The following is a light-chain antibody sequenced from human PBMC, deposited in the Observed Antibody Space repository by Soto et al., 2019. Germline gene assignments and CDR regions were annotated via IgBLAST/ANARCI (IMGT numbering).Light chain of an antibody. J-gene: IGKJ1*01. CDR3: QQYNSYST. CDR2: DAS. V-gene: IGKV1-5*01. CDR1: QSISTR. Sequence: IQMTHSPSTLSASALYRVSITFRASQSISTRLAWYQQKPGKAPKLLIYDASSLESGVPSRFSGSGSGTEFTLTITSLHPEDFASYYCQQYNSYSTFGQGTKVDIK.